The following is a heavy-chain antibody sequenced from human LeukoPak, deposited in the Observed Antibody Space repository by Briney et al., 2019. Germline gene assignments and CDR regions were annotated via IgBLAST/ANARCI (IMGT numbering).Heavy chain of an antibody. CDR1: GFTVNRTY. J-gene: IGHJ4*02. CDR3: ARLEPARYYDSSGYSFEY. V-gene: IGHV3-66*01. D-gene: IGHD3-22*01. CDR2: IYSGGAT. Sequence: GGSLRLSCAASGFTVNRTYMSWVRQAPGRGLEWVSVIYSGGATYYSDSVEGRFTISRDNSKNTLYLQMNSLRAEDTAVYYCARLEPARYYDSSGYSFEYWGQGTLVTVSS.